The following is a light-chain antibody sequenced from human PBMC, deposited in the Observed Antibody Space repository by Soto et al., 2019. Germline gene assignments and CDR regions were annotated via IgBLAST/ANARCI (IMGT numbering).Light chain of an antibody. Sequence: DIQMTQSPSSVSASVGDRVTITCRASQSISSYLNWYHQKPGKAPKLLISKASSLESGVPSRFSGSGSGTEFTLTISSVQPDDFATYYCQQYKSYPLTFGGGTKVDI. CDR3: QQYKSYPLT. J-gene: IGKJ4*01. CDR2: KAS. CDR1: QSISSY. V-gene: IGKV1-5*03.